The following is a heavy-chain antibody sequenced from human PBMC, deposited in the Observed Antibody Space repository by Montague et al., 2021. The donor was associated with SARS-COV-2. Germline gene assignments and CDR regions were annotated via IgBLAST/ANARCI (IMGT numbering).Heavy chain of an antibody. CDR1: GGSFSGYS. V-gene: IGHV4-34*01. J-gene: IGHJ6*03. D-gene: IGHD2-2*02. CDR3: RVVPAGIPKGPNFYYMDV. Sequence: SETLSLTCAVYGGSFSGYSWSCIRQRPGKGLEWIGRIYHSGSTNYNPSLKSRFTISVDTSKNQFSLKLSFVTAADTALYYCRVVPAGIPKGPNFYYMDVWGQGTTVTVSS. CDR2: IYHSGST.